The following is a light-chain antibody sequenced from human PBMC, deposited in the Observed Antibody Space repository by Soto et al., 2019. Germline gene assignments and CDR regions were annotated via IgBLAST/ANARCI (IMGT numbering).Light chain of an antibody. V-gene: IGLV3-21*04. CDR3: QVWDSSSDHPV. J-gene: IGLJ3*02. Sequence: SYELTQPPSVSLAPGRTARITCRGNNVGSKSVHWYQQKPGQAPVVVIYYDSDRPSGIPERFSGSNTGNTAALTISRVEAGDEADYYCQVWDSSSDHPVFGGGTKVTVL. CDR2: YDS. CDR1: NVGSKS.